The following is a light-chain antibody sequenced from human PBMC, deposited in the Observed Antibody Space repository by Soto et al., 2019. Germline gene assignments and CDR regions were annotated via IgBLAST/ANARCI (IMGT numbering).Light chain of an antibody. J-gene: IGKJ4*01. V-gene: IGKV2-29*03. CDR1: LSLLYSDGKTY. CDR2: EGS. Sequence: DVVMTQTPVSLSVTPGQAASISCKSTLSLLYSDGKTYLYWYLQKPGKAPQLLIYEGSRRSSGVPERFSGTGSGTDFTLTISRVEADDVGIYYCLQSIYLPLTVGGGTTVEIK. CDR3: LQSIYLPLT.